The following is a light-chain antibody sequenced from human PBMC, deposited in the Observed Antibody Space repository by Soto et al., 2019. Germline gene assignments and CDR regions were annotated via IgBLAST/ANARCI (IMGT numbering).Light chain of an antibody. CDR2: EVS. CDR3: SSYAGSNNLI. V-gene: IGLV2-8*01. CDR1: SSDVGGYNY. J-gene: IGLJ1*01. Sequence: QSVLTQPPSASGSPGQSVTISCPGTSSDVGGYNYVSWYQQHPGKAHKLMIYEVSKRPSGVPDRFSGSKSGNTASLTVFGLQAEDEADYYCSSYAGSNNLIFGTGTKVT.